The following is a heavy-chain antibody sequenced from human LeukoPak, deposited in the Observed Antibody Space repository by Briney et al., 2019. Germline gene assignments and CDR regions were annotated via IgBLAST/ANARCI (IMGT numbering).Heavy chain of an antibody. CDR3: ARERAINAFDI. Sequence: GASVKVSCKAPGYTFTDNHIYWVRQAPGQGLECMGWIDPNSGGPNYSQKFQGRVTMTRDTSISTAYMELSNLRSDDTAVYYCARERAINAFDIWGQGTMVTVSS. CDR2: IDPNSGGP. D-gene: IGHD3-9*01. J-gene: IGHJ3*02. V-gene: IGHV1-2*02. CDR1: GYTFTDNH.